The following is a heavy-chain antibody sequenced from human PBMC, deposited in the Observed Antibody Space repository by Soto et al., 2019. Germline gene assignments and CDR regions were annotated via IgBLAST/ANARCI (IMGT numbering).Heavy chain of an antibody. D-gene: IGHD2-15*01. CDR2: ISGSGSST. CDR3: VKDHVVGGMDV. J-gene: IGHJ6*02. V-gene: IGHV3-23*01. CDR1: AVTFSSSS. Sequence: GGLGLCCPSSAVTFSSSSMSWVRQAPGKGLEGVSAISGSGSSTYYADSVKGRFTISRDNSKNTLYLQMNSLRAEDTAVYYCVKDHVVGGMDVWGQGTTVTVS.